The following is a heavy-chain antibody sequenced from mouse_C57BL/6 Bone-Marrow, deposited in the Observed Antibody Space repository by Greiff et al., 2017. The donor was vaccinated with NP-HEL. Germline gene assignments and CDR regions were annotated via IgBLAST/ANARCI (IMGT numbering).Heavy chain of an antibody. J-gene: IGHJ4*01. D-gene: IGHD1-1*01. CDR2: INPYNGGT. V-gene: IGHV1-19*01. CDR3: ARYDYYGSSSHYYAMDY. CDR1: GYTFTDYY. Sequence: VQLQQSGPVLVKPGASVKMSCKASGYTFTDYYMNWVKQSHGKSLEWIGVINPYNGGTSYNQKFKGKATLTVDKSSSTAYMELNSLTSEDSAVYYCARYDYYGSSSHYYAMDYWGQGTSVTVSS.